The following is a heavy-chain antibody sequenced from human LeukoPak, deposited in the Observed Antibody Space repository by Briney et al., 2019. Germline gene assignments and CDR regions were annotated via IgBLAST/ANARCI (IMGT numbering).Heavy chain of an antibody. CDR1: GFTFSNAW. Sequence: GGSLRLSCAASGFTFSNAWMSWVRQAPGKGLEWVGRIKSKTDGGTTDYAAPVKGRFTISRDDSKNTLYLQMNSLKTEDTAVYYCTTGNGGYDLGYYYYGMDVWGQGTTVTVSS. V-gene: IGHV3-15*01. J-gene: IGHJ6*02. CDR2: IKSKTDGGTT. D-gene: IGHD5-12*01. CDR3: TTGNGGYDLGYYYYGMDV.